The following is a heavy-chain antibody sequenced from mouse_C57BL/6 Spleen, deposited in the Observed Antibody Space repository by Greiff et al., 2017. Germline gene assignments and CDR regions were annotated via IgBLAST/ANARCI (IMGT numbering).Heavy chain of an antibody. V-gene: IGHV5-4*01. J-gene: IGHJ1*03. CDR2: ISDGGSYT. CDR1: GFTFSSYA. CDR3: ARDGVMGYDGSSYDWYFDV. D-gene: IGHD1-1*01. Sequence: EVKLVESGGGLVKPGGSLKLSCAASGFTFSSYAMSWVRQTPEKRLEWVATISDGGSYTYYPDNVKGRFTISRDNAKNNLYLQMSHLKSEDTAMYDCARDGVMGYDGSSYDWYFDVWGTGTTVTVSS.